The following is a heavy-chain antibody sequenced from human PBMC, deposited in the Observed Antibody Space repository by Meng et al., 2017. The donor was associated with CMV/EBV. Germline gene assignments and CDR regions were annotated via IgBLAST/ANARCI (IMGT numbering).Heavy chain of an antibody. V-gene: IGHV4-34*01. Sequence: QGQLKQVGAGLLKPSETLSLTCAVYGGSFSGYYWSWIRQPPGKGLEWIGEINHSGSTNYNPSLKSRVTISVDTSKNQFSLKLSSVTAADTAVYYCAREFPSWRKPAYYFDYWGQGTLVTVSS. CDR2: INHSGST. CDR3: AREFPSWRKPAYYFDY. J-gene: IGHJ4*02. CDR1: GGSFSGYY. D-gene: IGHD2-2*01.